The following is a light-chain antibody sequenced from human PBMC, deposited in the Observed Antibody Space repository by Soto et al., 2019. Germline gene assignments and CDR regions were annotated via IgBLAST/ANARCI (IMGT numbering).Light chain of an antibody. J-gene: IGKJ4*01. CDR3: QQCSWHPFTVT. CDR2: DAS. V-gene: IGKV3-15*01. CDR1: QSVSSN. Sequence: EIVMTQSPATLSVSPGERATLSCRASQSVSSNLAWYQQKPGQAPRLLIYDASTRATGIPARFSGSGSGTECTLTISSLQSEDSAVYYCQQCSWHPFTVTFGGGTKVESK.